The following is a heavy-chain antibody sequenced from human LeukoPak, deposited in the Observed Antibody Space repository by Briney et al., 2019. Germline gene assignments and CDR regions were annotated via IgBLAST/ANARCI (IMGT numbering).Heavy chain of an antibody. CDR3: ARQGSGLNWFDP. Sequence: SETLSLTCTVSGGSISSYYWSWIRQPPGKGLEWIGNIYDRGSTKYNPSLKSRVTISVDTSKNQFSLKLTSVTAADTAVYYCARQGSGLNWFDPWGQGTLVTVSS. D-gene: IGHD6-19*01. CDR2: IYDRGST. V-gene: IGHV4-59*08. CDR1: GGSISSYY. J-gene: IGHJ5*02.